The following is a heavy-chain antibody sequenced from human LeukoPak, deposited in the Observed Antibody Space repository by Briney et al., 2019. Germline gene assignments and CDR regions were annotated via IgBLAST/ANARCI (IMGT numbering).Heavy chain of an antibody. CDR1: GGTFSSYT. CDR2: LIPILGIA. V-gene: IGHV1-69*02. CDR3: ASITMVRGVIEGFDP. Sequence: SVKVSCKASGGTFSSYTISWVRQAPGQGLEWMGRLIPILGIANYAQKFQGRVTITADKSTSTAYMELSSLRSEDTAVYYCASITMVRGVIEGFDPWGQGTLVTVSS. D-gene: IGHD3-10*01. J-gene: IGHJ5*02.